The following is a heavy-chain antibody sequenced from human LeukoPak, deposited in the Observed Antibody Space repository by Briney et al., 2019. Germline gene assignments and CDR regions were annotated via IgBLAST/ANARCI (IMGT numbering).Heavy chain of an antibody. D-gene: IGHD3-3*01. V-gene: IGHV3-23*01. CDR3: ATYYDFWSGYMYYFDY. Sequence: PGGSLRLSCAASGFTFSSYAMSWVRQAPGKGLEWVSGISGSGGSTYYADSVKGRFTVSRDNSKNTLYLQMNSLRAEDTAVYYCATYYDFWSGYMYYFDYWGQGTLVTVSS. J-gene: IGHJ4*02. CDR1: GFTFSSYA. CDR2: ISGSGGST.